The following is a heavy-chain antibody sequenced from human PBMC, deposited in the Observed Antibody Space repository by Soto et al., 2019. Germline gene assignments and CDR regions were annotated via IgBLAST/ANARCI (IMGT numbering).Heavy chain of an antibody. Sequence: VSCNASRFSLRNYVITWVRQNAGQGLEWMGGITPVFGTTNYAQQFQGRVTITADETTSTVYMELNSLTSDDTAVYFCAREVGAQALYYLDFWGQGTMVTVSS. CDR2: ITPVFGTT. CDR3: AREVGAQALYYLDF. V-gene: IGHV1-69*01. J-gene: IGHJ4*02. D-gene: IGHD1-26*01. CDR1: RFSLRNYV.